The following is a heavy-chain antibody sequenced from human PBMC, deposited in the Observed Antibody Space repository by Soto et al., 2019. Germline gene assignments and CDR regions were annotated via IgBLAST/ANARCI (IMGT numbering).Heavy chain of an antibody. CDR2: ISWDGGST. V-gene: IGHV3-43*01. D-gene: IGHD2-2*02. J-gene: IGHJ4*02. CDR3: AKDYCRSSSCYTYGVDY. Sequence: EVQLVESGGVVVQPGGSLRRSCAPSGFTFDDYTMHWVRQAPGKGLEWVSLISWDGGSTYYADSVKGRFTISRDNSKNSLYLQMNSLRTEDTALYYCAKDYCRSSSCYTYGVDYWGQGTLVTVSS. CDR1: GFTFDDYT.